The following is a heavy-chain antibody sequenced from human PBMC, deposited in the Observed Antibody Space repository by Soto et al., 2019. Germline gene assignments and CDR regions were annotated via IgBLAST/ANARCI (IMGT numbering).Heavy chain of an antibody. CDR2: ISGYSGNT. CDR1: GYTFMSYG. Sequence: ASVKVSCKASGYTFMSYGISWVRQAPGQGLEWMGWISGYSGNTRYSQKVQGRVTLTTDTSTSTAYIELRSLTSDDTAVYYCANDAPVRDDPGFYCRRLQTFDSWRQGTLVTVSS. D-gene: IGHD3-9*01. J-gene: IGHJ4*02. CDR3: ANDAPVRDDPGFYCRRLQTFDS. V-gene: IGHV1-18*04.